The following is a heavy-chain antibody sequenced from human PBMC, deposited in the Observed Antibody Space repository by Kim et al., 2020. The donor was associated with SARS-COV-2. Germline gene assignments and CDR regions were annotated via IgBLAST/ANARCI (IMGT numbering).Heavy chain of an antibody. Sequence: TNYAQKFQGRVTMTRDTSISTAYMELSRLRSDDTAVYYCARRWELDAFDIWGQGTMVTVSS. D-gene: IGHD1-26*01. V-gene: IGHV1-2*02. J-gene: IGHJ3*02. CDR3: ARRWELDAFDI. CDR2: T.